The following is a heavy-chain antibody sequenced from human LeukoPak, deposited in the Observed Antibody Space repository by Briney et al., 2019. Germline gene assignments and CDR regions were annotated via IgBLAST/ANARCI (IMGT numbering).Heavy chain of an antibody. D-gene: IGHD1/OR15-1a*01. CDR3: AREAVMPVAPVKIGTSDRPLYEYYGLDV. Sequence: GGSLRLSCAASGFTFSNYGMHWVRQAPGKGLEGVAVISYDGSNKYYADSVKGRFTVSRDNSKNTLYLQMNSLRAEDTAVYYCAREAVMPVAPVKIGTSDRPLYEYYGLDVWGQGTTVTVS. CDR1: GFTFSNYG. V-gene: IGHV3-30*03. J-gene: IGHJ6*02. CDR2: ISYDGSNK.